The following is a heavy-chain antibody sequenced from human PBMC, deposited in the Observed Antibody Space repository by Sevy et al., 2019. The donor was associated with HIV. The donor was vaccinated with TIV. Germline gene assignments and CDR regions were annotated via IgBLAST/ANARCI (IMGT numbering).Heavy chain of an antibody. CDR3: ASALSIAAAGTGLDY. J-gene: IGHJ4*02. D-gene: IGHD6-13*01. V-gene: IGHV4-34*01. CDR1: GGSFSGYY. CDR2: INHSGST. Sequence: SETLSLTCAVYGGSFSGYYWSWIRQPPWKGLEWIGEINHSGSTNYNPSLKSRVTISVDTSKNQFSLKLSSVTAADTAVYYCASALSIAAAGTGLDYWGQGTLVTVSS.